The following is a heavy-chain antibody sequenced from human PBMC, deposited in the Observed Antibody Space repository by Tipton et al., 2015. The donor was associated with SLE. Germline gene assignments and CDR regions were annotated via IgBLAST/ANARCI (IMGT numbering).Heavy chain of an antibody. J-gene: IGHJ4*02. CDR2: IDANGYST. CDR3: AKGRNGVGYFDD. V-gene: IGHV3-23*01. CDR1: GFSFSTSG. Sequence: SLRLSCAASGFSFSTSGMSWVRQAPGKGLEWVSAIDANGYSTNYANSVKGRFTISRDNSKNTLYLQMHSLRPEDTALYYCAKGRNGVGYFDDWGQGTLVTVSS. D-gene: IGHD2-8*01.